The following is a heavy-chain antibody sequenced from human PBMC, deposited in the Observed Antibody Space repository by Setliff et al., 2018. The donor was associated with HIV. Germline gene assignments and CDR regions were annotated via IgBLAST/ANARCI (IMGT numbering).Heavy chain of an antibody. J-gene: IGHJ6*03. CDR1: GLSFDTYT. CDR2: ISRASTSI. D-gene: IGHD4-17*01. Sequence: PGESLKISCAASGLSFDTYTMAWVRQAPGKGLEWVSSISRASTSIYYADSVKGRFTISRDSARNSLYLQMSSLRAEDTAVYYCARVRTTVSTDFYYYMDVWGKGTTVNRLL. CDR3: ARVRTTVSTDFYYYMDV. V-gene: IGHV3-21*01.